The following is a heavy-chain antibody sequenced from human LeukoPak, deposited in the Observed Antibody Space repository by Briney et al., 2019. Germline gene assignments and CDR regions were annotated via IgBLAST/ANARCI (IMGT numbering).Heavy chain of an antibody. Sequence: PGGSLRLSCTASGFTFGDYAMSWFRQAPGKGLEWVAVISYDGSNKYYADSVKGRFTISRDNSKNTLYLQMNSLRAEDTAVYYCAKVGPAGKWEASYWGQGTLVTVSS. V-gene: IGHV3-30*04. D-gene: IGHD6-19*01. CDR1: GFTFGDYA. CDR3: AKVGPAGKWEASY. J-gene: IGHJ4*02. CDR2: ISYDGSNK.